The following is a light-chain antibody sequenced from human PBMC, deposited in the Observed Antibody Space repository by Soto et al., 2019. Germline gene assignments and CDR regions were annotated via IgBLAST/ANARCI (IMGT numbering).Light chain of an antibody. CDR1: QSLLHSNGYNY. V-gene: IGKV2-28*01. CDR2: LGS. J-gene: IGKJ1*01. Sequence: DIVMTQSPLSLPVTPGEPASISCRSSQSLLHSNGYNYLDWYLQKPGQSPQLLIYLGSNRASGVPDRFSGSGSGTEFTLAISSLQPDDFATYYCQQYETFSPWTFGQGTKVDIK. CDR3: QQYETFSPWT.